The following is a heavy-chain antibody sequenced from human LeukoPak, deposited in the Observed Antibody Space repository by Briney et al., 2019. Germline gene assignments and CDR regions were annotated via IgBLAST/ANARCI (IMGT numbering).Heavy chain of an antibody. CDR1: GFSVSRNY. Sequence: PGGSLRLSCAASGFSVSRNYMTWVRQAPGKGLEWGSSISSSSSYIYYADSVKGRFTISRDNAKNSLYLQMNSLRAEDTAVYYCARDIAAAGPVEGFDYWGQGTLVTVSS. V-gene: IGHV3-21*01. CDR2: ISSSSSYI. CDR3: ARDIAAAGPVEGFDY. D-gene: IGHD6-13*01. J-gene: IGHJ4*02.